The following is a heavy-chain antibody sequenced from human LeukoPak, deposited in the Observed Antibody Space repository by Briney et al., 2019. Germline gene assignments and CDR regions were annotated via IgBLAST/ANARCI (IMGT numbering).Heavy chain of an antibody. CDR1: GYSFTSSW. Sequence: GESLKISCQGSGYSFTSSWMGWVRQMPGKGLEWMGIIYPGDSDTRYSPSFQGQVTISADKSISTAYLQWSSLKASDTAMYYCVRRYYASGTYLMDYWGQGTLVTVSS. CDR2: IYPGDSDT. V-gene: IGHV5-51*01. J-gene: IGHJ4*02. D-gene: IGHD3-10*01. CDR3: VRRYYASGTYLMDY.